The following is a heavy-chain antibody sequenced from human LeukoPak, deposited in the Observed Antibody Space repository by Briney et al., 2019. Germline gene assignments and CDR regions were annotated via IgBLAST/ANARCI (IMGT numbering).Heavy chain of an antibody. J-gene: IGHJ5*02. CDR3: ARFGGVRGALFDP. D-gene: IGHD3-10*01. Sequence: ASETLSLTCTVSGGSISSYYWSWIRQPPGKGLEWIGYIYYSGSTNYNPSLKSRVTISVDTSKNQFSLKLSSVTAADTAVYYCARFGGVRGALFDPWGQGTLVTVSS. V-gene: IGHV4-59*08. CDR2: IYYSGST. CDR1: GGSISSYY.